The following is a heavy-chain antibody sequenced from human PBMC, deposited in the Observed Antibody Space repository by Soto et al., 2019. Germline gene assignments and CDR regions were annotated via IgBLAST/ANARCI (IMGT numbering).Heavy chain of an antibody. CDR2: MSYDGSAK. J-gene: IGHJ4*02. Sequence: QVQLVESGGGVVQPGRSLRLSCAGSGFIFSNNGIHWVLQAPGKGLEWVAFMSYDGSAKFLADSVKGRFTISRDNSKSTLLLHMSSMRAEDTAMYYCAIVRVADSPLDHWGQGTLVTVSS. CDR1: GFIFSNNG. D-gene: IGHD3-10*02. V-gene: IGHV3-30*03. CDR3: AIVRVADSPLDH.